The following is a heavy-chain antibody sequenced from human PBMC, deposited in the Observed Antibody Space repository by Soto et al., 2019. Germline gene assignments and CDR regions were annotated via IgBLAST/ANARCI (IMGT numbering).Heavy chain of an antibody. Sequence: QVRLQESGPGLVTPSETLSLICSVSSDSINNYYWSWVRQPPGKGLEWLGCMLYTGTTKYNPSLRGRNSISGDASKNQFSLKWTAVAAADKAVYYCARFSGFEYGYLQQFDSWGQGSLVTVSS. V-gene: IGHV4-59*01. CDR2: MLYTGTT. D-gene: IGHD5-18*01. J-gene: IGHJ4*02. CDR1: SDSINNYY. CDR3: ARFSGFEYGYLQQFDS.